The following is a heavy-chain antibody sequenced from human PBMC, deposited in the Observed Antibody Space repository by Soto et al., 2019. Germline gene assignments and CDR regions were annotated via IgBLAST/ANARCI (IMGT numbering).Heavy chain of an antibody. CDR3: ATQTISYTWDV. CDR1: GGSITNTKW. V-gene: IGHV4-4*02. J-gene: IGHJ6*02. D-gene: IGHD1-1*01. CDR2: LSRREGS. Sequence: QVQLQESCPGLVKTSGTLSLSCAVSGGSITNTKWWTWVRQAPGKGLEWIGELSRREGSTYNPSLKGRVALSVETSNDQLSLRLSSVTAADTAVYYCATQTISYTWDVWGQGTTGTVS.